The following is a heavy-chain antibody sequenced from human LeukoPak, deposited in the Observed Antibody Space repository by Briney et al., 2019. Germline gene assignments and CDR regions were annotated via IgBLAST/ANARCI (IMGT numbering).Heavy chain of an antibody. CDR1: GFIFSDYN. CDR2: ISSSSSTI. CDR3: ARDSSSYYYYMDV. Sequence: PGGSLRLSCAAPGFIFSDYNMNWVRQAPGKGLEWVSYISSSSSTIYYADSVKGRFTISRDNAKNLLYLQMNSLRAEDTAVYYCARDSSSYYYYMDVWGKGTTVTVSS. J-gene: IGHJ6*03. V-gene: IGHV3-48*04.